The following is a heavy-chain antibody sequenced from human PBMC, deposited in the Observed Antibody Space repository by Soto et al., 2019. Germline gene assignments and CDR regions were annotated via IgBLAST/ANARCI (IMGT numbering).Heavy chain of an antibody. J-gene: IGHJ4*02. V-gene: IGHV4-31*03. CDR1: GGSISSGGYY. CDR3: AITSRDYGDYYVFDY. D-gene: IGHD4-17*01. Sequence: SETLSLTCTVSGGSISSGGYYWSWIRQHPGKGLEWIGYIYYSGSTYYNPSLKSRVTISVDTSKNQFSLKLSSVTAANTAVYYCAITSRDYGDYYVFDYWGQGTLVTSPQ. CDR2: IYYSGST.